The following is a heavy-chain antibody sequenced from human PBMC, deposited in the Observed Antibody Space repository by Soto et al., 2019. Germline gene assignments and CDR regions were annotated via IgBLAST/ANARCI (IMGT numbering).Heavy chain of an antibody. CDR2: VSASCGST. Sequence: GWSXRLSGSSSVFTFYIFAMTWVRQAPGKGLEWVSAVSASCGSTFYADSVKGRFTISRDSSKNTLYLQMNSLRAEDTAVYYCASGEVMTESWGQGTLVTASS. CDR1: VFTFYIFA. V-gene: IGHV3-23*01. CDR3: ASGEVMTES. D-gene: IGHD3-16*01. J-gene: IGHJ5*02.